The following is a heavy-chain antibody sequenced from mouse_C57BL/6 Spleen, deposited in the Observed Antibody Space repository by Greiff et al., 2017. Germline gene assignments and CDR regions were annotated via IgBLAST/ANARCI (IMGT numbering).Heavy chain of an antibody. V-gene: IGHV1-82*01. D-gene: IGHD1-1*01. CDR1: GYAFSSSW. CDR3: ARSGITTVVAD. Sequence: QVQLQQSGPELVKPGASVKISCKASGYAFSSSWMNWVKQRPGKGLEWIGRIYPGDGDTNYNGKFKGKATLTADKSSSTAYMQLSRLTSEDSAVYFCARSGITTVVADWGQGTTLTVSS. J-gene: IGHJ2*01. CDR2: IYPGDGDT.